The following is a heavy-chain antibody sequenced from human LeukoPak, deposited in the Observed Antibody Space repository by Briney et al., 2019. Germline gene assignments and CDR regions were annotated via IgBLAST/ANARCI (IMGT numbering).Heavy chain of an antibody. CDR3: ARIRRDQYYFDY. J-gene: IGHJ4*02. Sequence: PGASVKVSCKASGYTFTSYGISWVRQAPGQGLEWMGWISAYNGNTDYAQKLQGRVTMTTDTSTSTAYMELRSLRSGDTAVYYCARIRRDQYYFDYWGQGALVTVSS. CDR2: ISAYNGNT. CDR1: GYTFTSYG. D-gene: IGHD5-24*01. V-gene: IGHV1-18*01.